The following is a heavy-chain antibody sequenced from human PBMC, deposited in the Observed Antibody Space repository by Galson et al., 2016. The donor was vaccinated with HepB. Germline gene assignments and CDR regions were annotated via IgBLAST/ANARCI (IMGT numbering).Heavy chain of an antibody. Sequence: SLRLSCAASGFSFRSYAMHWVRQAPGTGLEWVAVISYDGNSKYYADSVKGRLTISRDNPKNTLYLQMNSLRAEDTAVYYCAREVVVVTGPNYYYYGMDVWGQGTTVTVSS. CDR2: ISYDGNSK. CDR1: GFSFRSYA. D-gene: IGHD2-21*02. CDR3: AREVVVVTGPNYYYYGMDV. V-gene: IGHV3-30-3*01. J-gene: IGHJ6*02.